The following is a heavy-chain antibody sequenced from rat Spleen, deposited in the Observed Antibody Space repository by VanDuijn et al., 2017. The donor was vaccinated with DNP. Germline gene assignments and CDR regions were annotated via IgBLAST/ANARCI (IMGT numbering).Heavy chain of an antibody. V-gene: IGHV5-22*01. CDR2: IRYDGGTT. CDR3: ASWYNSGYYFDY. J-gene: IGHJ2*01. CDR1: GFTFSDYY. Sequence: EVQLVESGGGLVQPGRSLKLSCGGSGFTFSDYYMAWVRQAPTKGLEWVAYIRYDGGTTYYGDSVKGRFTISRDNAKSTLYLQMNSMRSEDMGTYYCASWYNSGYYFDYWGQGVMVTVSS. D-gene: IGHD4-3*01.